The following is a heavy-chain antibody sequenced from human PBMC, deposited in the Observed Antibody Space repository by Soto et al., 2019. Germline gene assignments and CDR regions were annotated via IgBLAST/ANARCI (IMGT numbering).Heavy chain of an antibody. Sequence: SETLSLTCTVSGGSISSGGYYWSWIRQHPGKGLEWIGYIYYSGSTYYNPSLKSRVTISVDTSKNQFSLKLSSVTAADTAVYYCARVRAQFSGPINFDYWGQGTLVTVSS. CDR3: ARVRAQFSGPINFDY. V-gene: IGHV4-31*03. CDR2: IYYSGST. D-gene: IGHD3-10*01. CDR1: GGSISSGGYY. J-gene: IGHJ4*02.